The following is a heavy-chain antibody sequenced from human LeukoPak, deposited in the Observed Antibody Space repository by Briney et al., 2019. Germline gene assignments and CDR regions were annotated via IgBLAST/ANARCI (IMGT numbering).Heavy chain of an antibody. V-gene: IGHV1-69*05. D-gene: IGHD1-26*01. Sequence: ASVKVSCKASGGTFSSYAISWVRQAPGQGLEWMGRIIPIFGTANYAQKSQGRVTITTDESTSTAYMELSSLRSEDTAVYYCARVQVGATDFGYMDVWGKGTTVTVSS. CDR3: ARVQVGATDFGYMDV. CDR2: IIPIFGTA. J-gene: IGHJ6*03. CDR1: GGTFSSYA.